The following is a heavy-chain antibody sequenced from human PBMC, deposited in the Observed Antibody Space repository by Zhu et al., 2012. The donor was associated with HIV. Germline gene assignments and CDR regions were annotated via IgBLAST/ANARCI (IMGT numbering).Heavy chain of an antibody. CDR3: ARRTAAAFDI. V-gene: IGHV4-39*01. Sequence: QVQLQESGPGLVKPSETLSLTCTVSNDSISIDYFYWSWIRQPPGKGLEWIGSVYYSGITYYNSPLQSRVSVSVDTSKNQFFXKLTSATAADTALYWCARRTAAAFDIWGQGIRVTVSS. CDR1: NDSISIDYFY. CDR2: VYYSGIT. J-gene: IGHJ4*02. D-gene: IGHD6-13*01.